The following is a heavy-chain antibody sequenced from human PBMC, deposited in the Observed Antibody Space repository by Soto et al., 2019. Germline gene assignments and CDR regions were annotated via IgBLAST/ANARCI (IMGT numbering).Heavy chain of an antibody. CDR3: ARLRIATNNYKWFDP. D-gene: IGHD2-21*01. Sequence: PXETLCLTFSVAGSALNSGHYDGSWIRQVPGKGLEWIGHIYVTGAVDYNPSLRDRITISQDTSERQFSLNLRLVTVADTAVYYCARLRIATNNYKWFDPWGQGPLVTVSS. J-gene: IGHJ5*02. CDR2: IYVTGAV. CDR1: GSALNSGHYD. V-gene: IGHV4-31*03.